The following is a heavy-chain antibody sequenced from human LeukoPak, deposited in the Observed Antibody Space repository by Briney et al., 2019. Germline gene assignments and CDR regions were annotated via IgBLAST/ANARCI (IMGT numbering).Heavy chain of an antibody. CDR1: GFTFGSFD. J-gene: IGHJ6*03. Sequence: GGSLRLSCASSGFTFGSFDMHWVRQPTGQGLEWVSTIGTASDTYYPGSVEGRFTLSRDNAKNSLYLQMNSLTAGDTAVYYCARGPPRGKYYYMDVWGKGTTVTVSS. CDR3: ARGPPRGKYYYMDV. V-gene: IGHV3-13*01. D-gene: IGHD1-1*01. CDR2: IGTASDT.